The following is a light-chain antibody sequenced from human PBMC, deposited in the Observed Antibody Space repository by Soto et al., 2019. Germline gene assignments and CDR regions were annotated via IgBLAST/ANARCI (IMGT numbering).Light chain of an antibody. J-gene: IGKJ5*01. V-gene: IGKV3-11*01. CDR3: QQRSNWQIT. Sequence: EIVLTQSPATLSLSPGERATLSCRASQSVSSYLAWYQQKPGQAPRLLIYDASNRATGIPARFSGSGSGTDFTLTISSLEPEDFAVYYCQQRSNWQITFGQRTRLEIK. CDR1: QSVSSY. CDR2: DAS.